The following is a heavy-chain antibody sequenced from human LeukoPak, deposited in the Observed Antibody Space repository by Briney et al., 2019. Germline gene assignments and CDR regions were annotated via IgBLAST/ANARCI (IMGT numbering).Heavy chain of an antibody. CDR1: GFALSTRGVG. D-gene: IGHD3-10*01. CDR2: IYWDDDK. J-gene: IGHJ4*02. Sequence: SGPTLVNPTQTLTLTFTFSGFALSTRGVGVGWIREPPGKALEWLALIYWDDDKRYSPSLKSRLTITKEPSKNQVVLTMTNMDPVDTATYYCAHRLGSTFDYWGQGTLVTVSS. CDR3: AHRLGSTFDY. V-gene: IGHV2-5*02.